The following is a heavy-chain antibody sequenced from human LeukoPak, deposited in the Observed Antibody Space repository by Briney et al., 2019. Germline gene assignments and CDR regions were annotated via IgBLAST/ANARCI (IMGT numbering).Heavy chain of an antibody. D-gene: IGHD7-27*01. J-gene: IGHJ3*02. Sequence: ASVKVSCKAPGYTFTVYYMHWVRQAPGQGLEWMGWINPNSGGTNYAQNFQGRVTMTRDTSISTAYMELSRLRSDDTAVYYCARDGNWGSLRGAFDIWGQGTMVTVSS. CDR1: GYTFTVYY. V-gene: IGHV1-2*02. CDR2: INPNSGGT. CDR3: ARDGNWGSLRGAFDI.